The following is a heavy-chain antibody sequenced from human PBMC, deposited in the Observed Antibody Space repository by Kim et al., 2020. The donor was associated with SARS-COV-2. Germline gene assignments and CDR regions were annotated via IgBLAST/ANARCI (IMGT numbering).Heavy chain of an antibody. J-gene: IGHJ3*02. Sequence: SETLSLTCTVSGGSISSSSYYWGWIRQPPGKGLEWIGSIYYSGSTYYNPSLKSRFTISVDTSKNQFSLKLSSVTAADTAVYYCARPNGSIKRAFDIWGQGTMVTVSS. CDR2: IYYSGST. V-gene: IGHV4-39*01. D-gene: IGHD2-15*01. CDR1: GGSISSSSYY. CDR3: ARPNGSIKRAFDI.